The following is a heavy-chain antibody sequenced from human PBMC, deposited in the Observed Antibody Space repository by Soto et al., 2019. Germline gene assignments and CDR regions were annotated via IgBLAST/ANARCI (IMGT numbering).Heavy chain of an antibody. V-gene: IGHV3-53*04. CDR1: GFNVSSNY. Sequence: EVQLGESGGGLVQPGGSLRLSCAASGFNVSSNYMTGVRQAPGKGLEWLSVIYSGGNTYYTDSVKGRFTISRHNSENTLYLQMNSLRAEDTAVYYCARRAYYYFYMDVWGKGTTVTVSS. CDR2: IYSGGNT. CDR3: ARRAYYYFYMDV. J-gene: IGHJ6*03.